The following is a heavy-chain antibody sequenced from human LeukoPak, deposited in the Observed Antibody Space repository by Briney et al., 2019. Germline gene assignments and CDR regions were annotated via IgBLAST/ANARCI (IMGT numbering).Heavy chain of an antibody. J-gene: IGHJ4*02. CDR3: ARVSYGSGSSLDY. CDR2: IHTSGST. Sequence: SETLSLTCTVSGGSISSGSYYWSWIRQPTGKGLEWIGRIHTSGSTNYNPSPKSRVTISVDTSKNQFSLKLSSVTAADTAVYYCARVSYGSGSSLDYWGQGTLVTVSS. V-gene: IGHV4-61*02. D-gene: IGHD3-10*01. CDR1: GGSISSGSYY.